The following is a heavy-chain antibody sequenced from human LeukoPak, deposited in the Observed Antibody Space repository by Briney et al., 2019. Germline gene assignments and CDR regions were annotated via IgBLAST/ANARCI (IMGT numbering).Heavy chain of an antibody. V-gene: IGHV4-59*01. J-gene: IGHJ3*02. D-gene: IGHD5-18*01. Sequence: PSETLSLTCTVSGGSISSYYWSWIRQPPGKGLEGIGYIYYSGSTNYNPSLKSRVTISVDTSKNQFSLKLSSVTAADTAVYYCAREAVDTAMVTSGAFDIWGQGTMVTVSS. CDR2: IYYSGST. CDR3: AREAVDTAMVTSGAFDI. CDR1: GGSISSYY.